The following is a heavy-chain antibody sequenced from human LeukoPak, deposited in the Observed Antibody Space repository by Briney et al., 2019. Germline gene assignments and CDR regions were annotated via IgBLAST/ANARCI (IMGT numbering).Heavy chain of an antibody. D-gene: IGHD3-22*01. CDR2: INSDGSST. V-gene: IGHV3-74*01. Sequence: GGSLRLSCAASGFTFSSYWMHWVRHAPGKGLVWVSRINSDGSSTRYADSVKGRFTISRDNAKNTLYLQMNSLSAEDTAVYYCARVDGYYDSSGYYFPPYYYYMDVWGKGTTVTVSS. J-gene: IGHJ6*03. CDR3: ARVDGYYDSSGYYFPPYYYYMDV. CDR1: GFTFSSYW.